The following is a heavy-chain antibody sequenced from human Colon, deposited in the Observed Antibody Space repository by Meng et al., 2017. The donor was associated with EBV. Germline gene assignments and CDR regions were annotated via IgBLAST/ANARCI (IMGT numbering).Heavy chain of an antibody. V-gene: IGHV3-11*01. D-gene: IGHD2-2*01. CDR1: GFTVRAFS. CDR2: IWSSGSNI. Sequence: VQLGQSQGCVGRPGGAPTIPCPPAGFTVRAFSKRWIRQAPGKGLEWLSYIWSSGSNIYYAASVKGRFTISRNKAKNSLYMQMNSLKAEDTAVYYCARDRAREYQMIPPLDYWGQGILVTVSS. CDR3: ARDRAREYQMIPPLDY. J-gene: IGHJ4*02.